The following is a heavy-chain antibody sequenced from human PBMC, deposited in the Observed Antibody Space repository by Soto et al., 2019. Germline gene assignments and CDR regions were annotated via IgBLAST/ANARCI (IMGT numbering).Heavy chain of an antibody. Sequence: QVQLVQSGAEVKKPGSSVKVSCKASGGTFSSYAISWVRQAPGQGLEWMGGIIPISGTANYAQKFQGRVTITAYESSSTAYMELSRLRSEDTAVYYCARSHGSSTSLEIYYYYYYGMDVWGQGTTVTVSS. CDR1: GGTFSSYA. CDR2: IIPISGTA. V-gene: IGHV1-69*01. D-gene: IGHD2-2*01. CDR3: ARSHGSSTSLEIYYYYYYGMDV. J-gene: IGHJ6*02.